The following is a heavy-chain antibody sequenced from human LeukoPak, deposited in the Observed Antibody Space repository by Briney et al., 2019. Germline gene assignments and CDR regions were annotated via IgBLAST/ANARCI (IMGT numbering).Heavy chain of an antibody. J-gene: IGHJ4*02. CDR1: GFTFSSYW. Sequence: GGSLRLSCAASGFTFSSYWMSWVRQAPGKGLEWVANLKQDGSEKYYVDSVKGRLTISRDNAKNSLYLQMNSLRAEDTAVYYCAREGSFSADFDYWGQGTLVTVSS. V-gene: IGHV3-7*01. CDR3: AREGSFSADFDY. D-gene: IGHD6-13*01. CDR2: LKQDGSEK.